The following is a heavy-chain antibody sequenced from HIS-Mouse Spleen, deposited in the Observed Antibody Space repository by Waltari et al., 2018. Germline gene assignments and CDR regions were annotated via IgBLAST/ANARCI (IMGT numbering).Heavy chain of an antibody. D-gene: IGHD6-6*01. CDR2: INPNSGGT. Sequence: QVQLVQSGAEVKKPGASVKVSCKASGYTFTGNSIHLVGQAPGQGLEWMGWINPNSGGTNYAQKFQGRVTMTRDTSISTAYMELSRLRSDDTAVYYCARALIAARPYYFDYWGQGTLVTVSS. J-gene: IGHJ4*02. V-gene: IGHV1-2*02. CDR3: ARALIAARPYYFDY. CDR1: GYTFTGNS.